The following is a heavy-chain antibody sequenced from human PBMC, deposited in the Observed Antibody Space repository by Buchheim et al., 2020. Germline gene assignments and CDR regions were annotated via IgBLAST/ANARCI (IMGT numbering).Heavy chain of an antibody. Sequence: VQLVESGGGVVQPGRSLRLSCAASGFTFSSYAMHWVRQAPGKGLEWVANIKQDGSEKYYVDSVKGRFTISRDNAKNSLYLQMNSLRAEDTAVYYCARSSHGPYQLPQDGFDYWGQGTL. J-gene: IGHJ4*02. CDR1: GFTFSSYA. D-gene: IGHD2-2*01. CDR2: IKQDGSEK. CDR3: ARSSHGPYQLPQDGFDY. V-gene: IGHV3-7*01.